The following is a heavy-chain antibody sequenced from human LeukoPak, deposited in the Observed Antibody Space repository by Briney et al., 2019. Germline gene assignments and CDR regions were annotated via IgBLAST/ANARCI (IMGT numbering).Heavy chain of an antibody. CDR3: ARVRRLMQTFDV. V-gene: IGHV1-2*02. J-gene: IGHJ3*01. CDR1: GYTFTSYG. CDR2: INPNTGDT. Sequence: ASVKVSCKASGYTFTSYGISWVRQAPGQGLEWMGWINPNTGDTNYAPKFRGRVSMTRDESVSTAYMELSGLTSDDTAVFYCARVRRLMQTFDVWGQGTMVTVSS. D-gene: IGHD4/OR15-4a*01.